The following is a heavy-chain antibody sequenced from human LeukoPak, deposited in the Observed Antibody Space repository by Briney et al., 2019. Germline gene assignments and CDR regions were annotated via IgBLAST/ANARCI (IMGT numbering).Heavy chain of an antibody. D-gene: IGHD1-7*01. Sequence: QPGGSLRLSCSASGFTFSSYAMSWVRQAPGKGLEWVSVIRGSGGSTYYADSVKGRVTISRDNSKNTLYLQMKSLRAEDTAVYYCAKGGTGSTDWFDPWGQGTLVTVSS. CDR3: AKGGTGSTDWFDP. CDR2: IRGSGGST. CDR1: GFTFSSYA. J-gene: IGHJ5*02. V-gene: IGHV3-23*01.